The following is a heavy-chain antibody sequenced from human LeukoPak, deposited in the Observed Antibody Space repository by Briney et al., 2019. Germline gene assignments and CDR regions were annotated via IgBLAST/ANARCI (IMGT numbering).Heavy chain of an antibody. CDR1: GGTFSSYA. D-gene: IGHD1-14*01. V-gene: IGHV1-69*06. J-gene: IGHJ2*01. CDR2: IIPIFGTA. Sequence: PAASVKVSCKASGGTFSSYAISWVRQAPGQGLEWMGGIIPIFGTANYAQKFQGRVTITADKSTSTAYMELSSLRSEDTAVYYCARDCRTPEWYFDLWGRGTLVTVSS. CDR3: ARDCRTPEWYFDL.